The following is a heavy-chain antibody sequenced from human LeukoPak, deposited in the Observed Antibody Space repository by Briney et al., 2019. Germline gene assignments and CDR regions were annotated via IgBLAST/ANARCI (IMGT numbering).Heavy chain of an antibody. CDR1: GGSISSYY. Sequence: SETLSLTCTVSGGSISSYYWSWIRQPPGKGLEWIGYIYYSGSTNYNPSLKSRVTISVDTSKNQFSLKLSSVTAADTAVYYCARHRGVNYYYYGMDVWGQGTTVTVSS. J-gene: IGHJ6*02. CDR3: ARHRGVNYYYYGMDV. CDR2: IYYSGST. D-gene: IGHD3-10*01. V-gene: IGHV4-59*08.